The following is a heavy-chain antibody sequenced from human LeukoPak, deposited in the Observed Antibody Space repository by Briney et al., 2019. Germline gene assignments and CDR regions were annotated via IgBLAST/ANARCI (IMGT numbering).Heavy chain of an antibody. D-gene: IGHD2-8*01. J-gene: IGHJ4*02. V-gene: IGHV3-30-3*02. CDR1: GFTFSSYA. Sequence: GGSLRLSCAASGFTFSSYAMHWVRQAPGKGLEWVAVISYDGSNKYYADSVKGRFTISRDNSKNTLYLQMNSLRAEDTAVYYCAKRANTEKSSVLMVYAINGYYFDYWGQGTLVTVSS. CDR2: ISYDGSNK. CDR3: AKRANTEKSSVLMVYAINGYYFDY.